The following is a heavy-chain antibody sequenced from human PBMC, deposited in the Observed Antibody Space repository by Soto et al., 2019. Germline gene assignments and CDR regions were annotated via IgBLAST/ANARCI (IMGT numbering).Heavy chain of an antibody. V-gene: IGHV1-2*02. J-gene: IGHJ5*02. CDR3: AKNLTRQLAYWLDP. CDR1: GFSFTGYY. CDR2: INAHSGGT. Sequence: ASVKVSCKASGFSFTGYYIHWLRQAPGQGLEWMGWINAHSGGTEFAQKFQGRVTLTRDTSISTAYMTLSGLKSDDTAVYYCAKNLTRQLAYWLDPWGQGAQVTVSS. D-gene: IGHD6-6*01.